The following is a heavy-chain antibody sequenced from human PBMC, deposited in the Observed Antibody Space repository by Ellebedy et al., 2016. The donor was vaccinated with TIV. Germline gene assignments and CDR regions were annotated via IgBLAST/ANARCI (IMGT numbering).Heavy chain of an antibody. CDR3: TRDMVQGMVARYLWFDY. J-gene: IGHJ4*02. D-gene: IGHD5-12*01. CDR1: GYAFASYG. V-gene: IGHV1-18*01. Sequence: ASVKVSCKASGYAFASYGISWVRQAPGQGLEWVGWISAYTGDTQYAQKFQGRVTVTTDTSTNTAYMQLRSLRSDDTAVYYCTRDMVQGMVARYLWFDYWGQGTLVPVSS. CDR2: ISAYTGDT.